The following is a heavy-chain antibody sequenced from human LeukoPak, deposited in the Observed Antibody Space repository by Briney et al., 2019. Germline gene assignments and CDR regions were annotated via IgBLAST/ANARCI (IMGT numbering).Heavy chain of an antibody. CDR3: ARLRLGQATSGAYAFDI. V-gene: IGHV7-4-1*02. Sequence: ASVKVSCKASGYTFTSYAMNWVRQAPGQGLEWMGWINTNTGNPTYAQGFTGRFVFSLDTSVSTAYLQISSLKAEDTAVYYCARLRLGQATSGAYAFDIWGQGTMVTVSS. CDR1: GYTFTSYA. D-gene: IGHD2-2*01. J-gene: IGHJ3*02. CDR2: INTNTGNP.